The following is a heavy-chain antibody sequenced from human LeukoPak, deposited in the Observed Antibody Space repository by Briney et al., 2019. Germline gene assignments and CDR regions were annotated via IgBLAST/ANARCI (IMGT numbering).Heavy chain of an antibody. CDR1: GFNFNIYP. J-gene: IGHJ4*02. V-gene: IGHV3-30*04. CDR2: TLYDGSST. CDR3: ARGSVAVARNLIDF. D-gene: IGHD6-19*01. Sequence: PGRSLRLSCAASGFNFNIYPMHWVRQAPGEGPEWVAVTLYDGSSTDYADSVKGRFTMSRDNAKNTLYLQMNSLRPEDTGIYYCARGSVAVARNLIDFWGQGTLVTVSS.